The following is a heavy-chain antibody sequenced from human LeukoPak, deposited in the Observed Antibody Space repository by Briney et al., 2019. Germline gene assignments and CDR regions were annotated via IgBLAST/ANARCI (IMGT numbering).Heavy chain of an antibody. J-gene: IGHJ4*02. CDR1: GGSISSSSYY. CDR3: ARVRFHYGGNSGINYFDY. Sequence: SETLSLTCTVSGGSISSSSYYWGCIRQPPGKGLEWIGSIYYSGSTNYNPSLKSRVTISADTSKNQFSLKLTSVTAADTAVYYCARVRFHYGGNSGINYFDYWGQGTLVTVSS. V-gene: IGHV4-39*07. D-gene: IGHD4-23*01. CDR2: IYYSGST.